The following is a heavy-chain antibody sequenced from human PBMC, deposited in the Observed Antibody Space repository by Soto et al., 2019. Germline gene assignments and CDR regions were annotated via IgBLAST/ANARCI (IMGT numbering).Heavy chain of an antibody. V-gene: IGHV4-31*03. CDR2: IYYSGST. Sequence: QVQLQESGPGLVKPSQTLSLTCTVSGGSISSGGYYWSWIRQHPGKGLEWIGYIYYSGSTYYNPSLKSRVTISVDTSKNQFSLKLSSVTAADTAVYYCARNVEMATGWDSWLRPRAGMSWFDPWGQGTLVTVSS. CDR1: GGSISSGGYY. CDR3: ARNVEMATGWDSWLRPRAGMSWFDP. D-gene: IGHD5-12*01. J-gene: IGHJ5*02.